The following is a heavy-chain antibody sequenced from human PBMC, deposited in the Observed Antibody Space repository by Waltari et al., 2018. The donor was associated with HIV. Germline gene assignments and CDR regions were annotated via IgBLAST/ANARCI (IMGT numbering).Heavy chain of an antibody. CDR2: ISYRGST. D-gene: IGHD1-26*01. V-gene: IGHV4-59*01. CDR3: ARDQVYSGNSPGRVGMDV. J-gene: IGHJ6*02. Sequence: QVQLQESGPGVVQPSETLSLPCTRSESSITRSYCSWIRQPPGRGLAGIGYISYRGSTTHNPSLKTRVTISRDTSTNQFSLRLTSVTAADTAVYYCARDQVYSGNSPGRVGMDVWGQGTTVTVSS. CDR1: ESSITRSY.